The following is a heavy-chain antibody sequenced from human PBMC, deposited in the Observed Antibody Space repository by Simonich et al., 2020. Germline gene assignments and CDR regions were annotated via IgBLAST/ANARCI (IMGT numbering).Heavy chain of an antibody. D-gene: IGHD2-15*01. CDR3: ARDAKVNWFDP. Sequence: QVQLVESGGGVVQPGRSLRLSCAASGFTFSSYGMHWVRQAPGKGLEWVAVIWDDGSNKYYADSVKGRFTISRDNSKNTLYLQMNSLRAEDTAVYYCARDAKVNWFDPWGQGTLVTVSS. J-gene: IGHJ5*02. CDR2: IWDDGSNK. CDR1: GFTFSSYG. V-gene: IGHV3-33*01.